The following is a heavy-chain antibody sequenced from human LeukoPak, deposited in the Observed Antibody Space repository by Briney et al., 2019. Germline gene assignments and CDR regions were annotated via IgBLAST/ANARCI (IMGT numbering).Heavy chain of an antibody. V-gene: IGHV4-59*08. D-gene: IGHD4-17*01. CDR3: ARHAYDYGDPRGAFDI. J-gene: IGHJ3*02. CDR1: DGSISSYY. Sequence: SETLSLTCTVSDGSISSYYWSWIRQPPGKGLEWIGYIYYSGSTNYNPSLMSRVTISLDTSKNHFSLKLSSVTAADTAVYYCARHAYDYGDPRGAFDIWGQGTMVTVSS. CDR2: IYYSGST.